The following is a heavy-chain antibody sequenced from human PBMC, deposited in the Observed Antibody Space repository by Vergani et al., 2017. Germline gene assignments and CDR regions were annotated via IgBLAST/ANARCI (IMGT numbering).Heavy chain of an antibody. CDR3: ARDDGTTGEVTFDY. CDR2: INHSGST. J-gene: IGHJ4*02. D-gene: IGHD1/OR15-1a*01. V-gene: IGHV4-34*01. Sequence: QVQLQQWGAGLLKPSETLSLTCAVYGGSFSGYYWSWIRQPPGKGLEWIGEINHSGSTNYNPSLKSRVTISVDTSKNQFSLKLSSVTAADTAVYYCARDDGTTGEVTFDYWGQGLLVTVSS. CDR1: GGSFSGYY.